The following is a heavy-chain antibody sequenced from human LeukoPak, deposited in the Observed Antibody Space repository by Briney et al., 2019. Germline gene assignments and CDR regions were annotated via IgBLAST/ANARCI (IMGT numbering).Heavy chain of an antibody. CDR2: ISGSGGST. Sequence: GASLRLSCAASGFTFSSYAMSWVRQAPGKGLEWVSAISGSGGSTYYADSVKGRFTISRDNSKNTLYLQMNSLRAEDTAVYYCAKDPGYYYDSGGYFDCWGQGTLVTVSS. J-gene: IGHJ4*02. CDR1: GFTFSSYA. CDR3: AKDPGYYYDSGGYFDC. V-gene: IGHV3-23*01. D-gene: IGHD3-22*01.